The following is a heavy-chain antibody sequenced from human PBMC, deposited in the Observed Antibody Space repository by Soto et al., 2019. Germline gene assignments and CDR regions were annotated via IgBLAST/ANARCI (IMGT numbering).Heavy chain of an antibody. D-gene: IGHD5-12*01. CDR1: GYTFTSYG. CDR2: VSAYNGNT. CDR3: AGGGYLYSGYDYPAFDI. Sequence: ASVKVSCKASGYTFTSYGISWVRQAPGQGLEWMGWVSAYNGNTNYAQKLQGRVTMTTDTSTSTAYMELRSLRSDDTAVYYCAGGGYLYSGYDYPAFDIWGQGTMVTVSS. J-gene: IGHJ3*02. V-gene: IGHV1-18*01.